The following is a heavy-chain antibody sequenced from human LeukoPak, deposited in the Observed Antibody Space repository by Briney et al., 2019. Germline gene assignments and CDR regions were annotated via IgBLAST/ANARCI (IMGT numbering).Heavy chain of an antibody. CDR3: ANERSGGWPFDY. V-gene: IGHV3-23*01. D-gene: IGHD6-19*01. J-gene: IGHJ4*02. CDR2: ISDSGDRT. Sequence: GGSLRFSCAASGFTFSSYAMSWVRQAPGKGLEWVSGISDSGDRTQYADSVKGRFTISRDNSKNTLYLQMNSLRAEDTAIYYCANERSGGWPFDYWGQGTLVTVSS. CDR1: GFTFSSYA.